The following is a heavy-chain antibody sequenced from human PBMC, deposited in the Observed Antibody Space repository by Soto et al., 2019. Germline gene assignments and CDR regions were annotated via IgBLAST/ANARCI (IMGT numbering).Heavy chain of an antibody. Sequence: ASVKVSCKASGYTFTTYVISWVRQAPGQGLEWMGWISPYNGTTKYAEKFQGEMTMTTDTATSTAYMDLRSLRSDDTAVYYCARDGERDTGLNFYYYLHGMDAWGQGTRVTV. CDR1: GYTFTTYV. CDR2: ISPYNGTT. V-gene: IGHV1-18*04. D-gene: IGHD1-1*01. J-gene: IGHJ6*02. CDR3: ARDGERDTGLNFYYYLHGMDA.